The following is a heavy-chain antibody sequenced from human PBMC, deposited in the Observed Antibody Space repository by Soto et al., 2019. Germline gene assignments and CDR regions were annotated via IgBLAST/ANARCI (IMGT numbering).Heavy chain of an antibody. CDR2: VYHSGNT. V-gene: IGHV4-4*02. CDR1: GGSMSTSHW. Sequence: QVQLQESGPGLVKPSGTLSLTCTVSGGSMSTSHWWTWVRLAPGKGLEWIGEVYHSGNTNYNTSLKTRVTISVDKSKKQFSLNLSPVTAADTAVYYCARAGAKRYYYERSGYGWFDPWGQGTLVTVSS. D-gene: IGHD3-22*01. CDR3: ARAGAKRYYYERSGYGWFDP. J-gene: IGHJ5*02.